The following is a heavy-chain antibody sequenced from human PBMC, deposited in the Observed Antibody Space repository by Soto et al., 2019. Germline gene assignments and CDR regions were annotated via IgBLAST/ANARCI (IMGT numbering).Heavy chain of an antibody. CDR2: ISAYNGNT. D-gene: IGHD3-16*01. CDR1: GYTFTSYG. Sequence: ASVKVSCKASGYTFTSYGISWVRQAPGQGLEWMGWISAYNGNTNYAQKLQGRVTMTTDTSTRTAYMELRSLRSDDTAVYYCARGRLNYDYYYYYGMDVWGQGTTVTVSS. CDR3: ARGRLNYDYYYYYGMDV. J-gene: IGHJ6*02. V-gene: IGHV1-18*01.